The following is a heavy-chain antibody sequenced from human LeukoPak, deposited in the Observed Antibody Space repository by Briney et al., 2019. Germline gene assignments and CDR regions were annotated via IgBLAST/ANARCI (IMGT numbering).Heavy chain of an antibody. Sequence: PSETLSLTCAVYGGSFSGYYWSWIRQPPGKGLEWIGEINHSGSTNYNPSLKSRVTISVDTSKNQFSLKLSSVTAADTAVYYCARGRYSSSWYRDWGQGTLVTVSS. D-gene: IGHD6-13*01. V-gene: IGHV4-34*01. CDR2: INHSGST. J-gene: IGHJ4*02. CDR3: ARGRYSSSWYRD. CDR1: GGSFSGYY.